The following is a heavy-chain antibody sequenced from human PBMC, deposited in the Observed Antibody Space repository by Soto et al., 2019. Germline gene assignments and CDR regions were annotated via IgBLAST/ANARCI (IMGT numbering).Heavy chain of an antibody. CDR2: IYYIGTS. J-gene: IGHJ6*02. CDR1: GASISSGGYY. V-gene: IGHV4-31*03. CDR3: ARDFTDSSGPTLGMGV. Sequence: SETLSLTCTVSGASISSGGYYWGWIRQHPGKGLEWIGFIYYIGTSYYNPSLESRITLSVDTSKNHFSLNLTSVTAADTAVYYCARDFTDSSGPTLGMGVWGQGTTVT. D-gene: IGHD6-19*01.